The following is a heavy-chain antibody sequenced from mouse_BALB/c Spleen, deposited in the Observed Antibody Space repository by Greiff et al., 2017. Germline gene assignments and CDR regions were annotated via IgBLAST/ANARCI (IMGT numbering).Heavy chain of an antibody. J-gene: IGHJ3*01. CDR1: GFSLTSYG. V-gene: IGHV2-9*02. Sequence: VQRVESGPGLVAPSQSLSITCTASGFSLTSYGVHWVRQPPGKGLEWLGVIWAGGSTNYNSALMSRLSISKDNSKSQVFLKMNSLQTDDTAMYYCARGSTMITTGFAYWGQGTLVTVSA. CDR3: ARGSTMITTGFAY. D-gene: IGHD2-4*01. CDR2: IWAGGST.